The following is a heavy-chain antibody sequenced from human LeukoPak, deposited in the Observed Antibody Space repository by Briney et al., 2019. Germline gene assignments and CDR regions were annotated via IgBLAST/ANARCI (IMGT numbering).Heavy chain of an antibody. CDR2: ISASGHYT. Sequence: GGSLRLSCEASGFTFSSSAMSWVRQAPGKGLEWVSGISASGHYTYNADSAKGRFTISRDNSKNTLYLQMNSLRAEDTALYFCAKDGSWGDYYFYFYIDVWGKGTTVTVSS. D-gene: IGHD3-16*01. J-gene: IGHJ6*03. CDR3: AKDGSWGDYYFYFYIDV. CDR1: GFTFSSSA. V-gene: IGHV3-23*01.